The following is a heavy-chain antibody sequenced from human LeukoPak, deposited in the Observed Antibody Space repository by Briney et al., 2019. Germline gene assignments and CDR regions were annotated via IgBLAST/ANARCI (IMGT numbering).Heavy chain of an antibody. V-gene: IGHV4-61*02. J-gene: IGHJ6*03. CDR1: GRYLRSGSYY. CDR3: AREINRSSYDSSGYSKRNYYYYYMDV. Sequence: SDTLSLTCTASGRYLRSGSYYWSWTRRPAGEGLEWFGCLYTSGSTHYNHSPKRRVTISVDTSKNQFSLKLSSVTAADTAVYYCAREINRSSYDSSGYSKRNYYYYYMDVWGKGTTVTVSS. CDR2: LYTSGST. D-gene: IGHD3-22*01.